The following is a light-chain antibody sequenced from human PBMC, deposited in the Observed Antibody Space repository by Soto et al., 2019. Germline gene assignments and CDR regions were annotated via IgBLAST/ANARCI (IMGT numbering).Light chain of an antibody. J-gene: IGKJ4*01. Sequence: QISKSASALSAYVGDRVAISCRASQTISNWLAWYQQKPGKAPKLLIYDASSLQGGVPSRFSGRGSGTEFTLTISSLQPEDFATYSCQQLKSYPLTFGGGTKVDIK. CDR2: DAS. CDR1: QTISNW. V-gene: IGKV1-5*01. CDR3: QQLKSYPLT.